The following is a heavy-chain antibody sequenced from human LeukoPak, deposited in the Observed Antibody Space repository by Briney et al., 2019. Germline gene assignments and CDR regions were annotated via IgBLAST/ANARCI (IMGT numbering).Heavy chain of an antibody. CDR3: ARGAVHYDILTGYYSDSYYFDY. D-gene: IGHD3-9*01. Sequence: PGGSLRLSCAASGFTVSSNYMSWVRQAPGKGLEWVSVICSGGSTYYADSVKGRFTISRDNSKNTLYLQMNSLRAEDTAVYYCARGAVHYDILTGYYSDSYYFDYWGQGTLVTVSS. V-gene: IGHV3-53*01. CDR1: GFTVSSNY. CDR2: ICSGGST. J-gene: IGHJ4*02.